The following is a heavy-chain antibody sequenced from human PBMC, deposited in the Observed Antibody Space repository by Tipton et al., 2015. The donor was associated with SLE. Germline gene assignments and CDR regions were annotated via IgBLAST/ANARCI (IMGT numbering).Heavy chain of an antibody. CDR1: DYSISSGSY. D-gene: IGHD3-9*01. CDR2: IYQTGST. CDR3: ARLTPLSGWYYFDY. J-gene: IGHJ4*02. V-gene: IGHV4-38-2*02. Sequence: TLSLTCSVSDYSISSGSYWGWIRQPPGKGLEWVGSIYQTGSTYYNPSLKSRVTISVETSKNQFSLKLTSVSAADTAVYYCARLTPLSGWYYFDYWGQGALVTVSS.